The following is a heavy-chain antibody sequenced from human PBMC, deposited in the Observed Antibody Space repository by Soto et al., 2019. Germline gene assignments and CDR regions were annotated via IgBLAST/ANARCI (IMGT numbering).Heavy chain of an antibody. CDR2: VSGSGASV. D-gene: IGHD3-3*01. J-gene: IGHJ5*02. V-gene: IGHV3-23*01. Sequence: EVQLLESVGGFVKPGGSLRLSCEGSGFIFSSHAMSWVRQAPGKGLEWVSSVSGSGASVHLPDFLKGRFSSSRDNSKNTVYLELNNLRVDDTAVYYCAKDLPLWSGYSFSENHWGQGTLVTVSS. CDR3: AKDLPLWSGYSFSENH. CDR1: GFIFSSHA.